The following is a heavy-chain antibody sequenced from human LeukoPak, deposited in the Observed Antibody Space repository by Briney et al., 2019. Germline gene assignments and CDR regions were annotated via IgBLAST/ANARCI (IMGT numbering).Heavy chain of an antibody. Sequence: PGGSLRLSCAASGFTFSSYAMHWVRQAPGKGLEWVAVISYDGSNKCYADSVKGRFTISRDNSKNTLYLQMNSLRAEDTAVYYCARETSRIVVVVAALDYWGQGPLVTVSS. CDR2: ISYDGSNK. V-gene: IGHV3-30*04. CDR3: ARETSRIVVVVAALDY. D-gene: IGHD2-15*01. CDR1: GFTFSSYA. J-gene: IGHJ4*02.